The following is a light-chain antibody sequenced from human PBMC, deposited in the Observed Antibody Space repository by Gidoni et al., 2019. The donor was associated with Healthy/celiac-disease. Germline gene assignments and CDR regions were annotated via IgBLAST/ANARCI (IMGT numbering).Light chain of an antibody. V-gene: IGKV3-20*01. J-gene: IGKJ2*01. CDR3: QQYGSSPPYT. CDR2: GAS. CDR1: QSVSSSY. Sequence: ELVLTQSPGTLSLSPGERATLSCRASQSVSSSYLAWYQQKPGQAPRLLIYGASSRATGIPDRSSGRGSATDFTLIISRLEPEDFAVYYCQQYGSSPPYTFGQGTKLEIK.